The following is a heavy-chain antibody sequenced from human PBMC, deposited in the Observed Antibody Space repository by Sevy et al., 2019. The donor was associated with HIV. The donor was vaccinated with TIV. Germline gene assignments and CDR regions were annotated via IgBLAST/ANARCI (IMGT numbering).Heavy chain of an antibody. Sequence: GGSLRLSCTGSGFTFGDYAMSWVRQAPGKGLEWVAFLKHKAYGGTLDYAASVKGRFSISRDDSNSIAHLQMNDLKTEETAIYYCTRWEGAQSIFDYWGQGALVTVSS. J-gene: IGHJ4*02. CDR2: LKHKAYGGTL. CDR3: TRWEGAQSIFDY. D-gene: IGHD1-26*01. V-gene: IGHV3-49*04. CDR1: GFTFGDYA.